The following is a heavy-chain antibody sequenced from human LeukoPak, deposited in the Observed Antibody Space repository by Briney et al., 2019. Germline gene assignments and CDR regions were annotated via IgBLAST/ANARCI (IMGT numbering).Heavy chain of an antibody. J-gene: IGHJ4*02. CDR2: ISGSGDDP. V-gene: IGHV3-23*01. D-gene: IGHD1-26*01. CDR1: GFTFSNYA. CDR3: ASSESYRFDY. Sequence: TGGSLRLSCAASGFTFSNYAMNWVRQAPGKGLEWVSSISGSGDDPSYADSVKGRFAISRDNAKNSLYLQMNSLRDEDTAVYYCASSESYRFDYWGQGTLVTVSS.